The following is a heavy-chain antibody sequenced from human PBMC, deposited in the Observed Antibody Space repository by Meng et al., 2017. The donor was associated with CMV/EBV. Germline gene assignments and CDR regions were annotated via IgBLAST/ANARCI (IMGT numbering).Heavy chain of an antibody. D-gene: IGHD3-3*01. J-gene: IGHJ6*02. V-gene: IGHV3-48*04. Sequence: GGSLRLSCAASGFTFSSYSMNWVRQAPGKGLEWVSYISSSSSTIYYADSVKGRFTISRDNAKNSLYLQMNSLRAEDTAVHYCAREVEKWLLLVRTGYYYGMDVWGQGTTVTVSS. CDR1: GFTFSSYS. CDR3: AREVEKWLLLVRTGYYYGMDV. CDR2: ISSSSSTI.